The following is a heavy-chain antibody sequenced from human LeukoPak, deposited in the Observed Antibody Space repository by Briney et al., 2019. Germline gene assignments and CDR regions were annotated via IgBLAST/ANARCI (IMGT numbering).Heavy chain of an antibody. J-gene: IGHJ4*02. CDR3: ARYCSSTSCYFGLIDY. CDR1: GGTFSSYA. V-gene: IGHV1-69*04. Sequence: ASVKVSCKASGGTFSSYAISWVRQAPGQGLEWMGRIIPILGIANYAQKFQGRVTITADKSTSTAYMELSSLRSEDTAVYYCARYCSSTSCYFGLIDYWGQGTLVTVSS. CDR2: IIPILGIA. D-gene: IGHD2-2*01.